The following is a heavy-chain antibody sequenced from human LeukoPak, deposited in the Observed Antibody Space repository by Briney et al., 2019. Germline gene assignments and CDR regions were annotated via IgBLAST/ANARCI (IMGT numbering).Heavy chain of an antibody. CDR1: GFAVNDHY. V-gene: IGHV3-53*01. J-gene: IGHJ4*02. D-gene: IGHD3-22*01. CDR3: ARSSERKYYFDY. Sequence: GGSLRLSCAASGFAVNDHYMGWVRQAPGKGLDWVSLIYIGGDTYYADSVKGRFTISRDNSKNTLYLQMNSLRAEDTAVYYCARSSERKYYFDYWGQGTLVTVSS. CDR2: IYIGGDT.